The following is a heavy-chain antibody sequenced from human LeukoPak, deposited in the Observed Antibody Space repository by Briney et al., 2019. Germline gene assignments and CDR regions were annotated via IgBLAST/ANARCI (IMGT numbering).Heavy chain of an antibody. J-gene: IGHJ4*02. CDR2: ISAYNGNT. D-gene: IGHD2-2*01. CDR1: GYTFTSYG. CDR3: ARSYCSSSSCHLPFDY. V-gene: IGHV1-18*01. Sequence: ASVKVSCKASGYTFTSYGISWVRQAPGQGLEWMGWISAYNGNTKYAQKLQGRVTMTTDTSTSTAYMELRSLRSDDTAVYFCARSYCSSSSCHLPFDYWGQGTLVTVSS.